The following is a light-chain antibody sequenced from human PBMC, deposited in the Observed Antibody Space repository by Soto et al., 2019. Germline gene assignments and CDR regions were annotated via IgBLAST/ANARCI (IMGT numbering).Light chain of an antibody. CDR2: AAS. CDR1: QSIFTY. CDR3: QQGYSTPWT. J-gene: IGKJ1*01. V-gene: IGKV1-39*01. Sequence: DIQMTQSPSSLSASVGYIFTITCRASQSIFTYLHWYQQKPGKAPKLLIYAASNLQSGVPSRFSGSGSGTDFTLTMNSLQPEDFATYYCQQGYSTPWTFGQGTKVDIK.